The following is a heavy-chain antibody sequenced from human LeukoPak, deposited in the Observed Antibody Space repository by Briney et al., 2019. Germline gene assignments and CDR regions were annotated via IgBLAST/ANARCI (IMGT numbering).Heavy chain of an antibody. CDR3: ARANSIAAWFDP. D-gene: IGHD6-6*01. J-gene: IGHJ5*02. CDR2: ISSSGSTV. Sequence: PGGSLRLSCAASGFTFSGYEMNWVRQAPGKGLERVPYISSSGSTVYYADYVKGRFTISRDNAKNSLYLQMNSLRAEDTAVYYCARANSIAAWFDPWGQGSLVTVSS. CDR1: GFTFSGYE. V-gene: IGHV3-48*03.